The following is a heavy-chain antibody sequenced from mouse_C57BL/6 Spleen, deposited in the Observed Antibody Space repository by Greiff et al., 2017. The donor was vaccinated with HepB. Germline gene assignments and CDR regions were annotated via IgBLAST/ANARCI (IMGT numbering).Heavy chain of an antibody. Sequence: EVQLQQSGPELVKPGASVKISCKASGYTFTDYNMDWVKQSHGKSLEWIGDINPNNGGTIYNQKFKGKATLTVDKSSSTAYMELRSLTSEDTAFYYYARGGDYDWFAYWGQGTLVTVSA. J-gene: IGHJ3*01. CDR1: GYTFTDYN. D-gene: IGHD2-4*01. CDR2: INPNNGGT. CDR3: ARGGDYDWFAY. V-gene: IGHV1-18*01.